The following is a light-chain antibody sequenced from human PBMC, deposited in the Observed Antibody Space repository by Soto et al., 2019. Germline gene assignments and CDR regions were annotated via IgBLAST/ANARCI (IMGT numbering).Light chain of an antibody. Sequence: EIVLTQSPGTLSLSPGERVTLSCRASQSVSSSYLAWYQHKPGQAPRLLIYGASSRATGIPDRFSGSGSGTDFTLTISRLEPEDFAVYYCQQYGSSPLTFGQGTKLEIK. V-gene: IGKV3-20*01. CDR1: QSVSSSY. J-gene: IGKJ2*01. CDR2: GAS. CDR3: QQYGSSPLT.